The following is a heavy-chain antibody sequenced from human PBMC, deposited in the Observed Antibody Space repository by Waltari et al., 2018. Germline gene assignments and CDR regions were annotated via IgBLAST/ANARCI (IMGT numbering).Heavy chain of an antibody. Sequence: QVQLVESGGGVVQPGRSLRLSCAASGFPFSSYAIHWVRQAPGKGLEWVAVISYDGSSKYYADSVKGRFTVSRDNSKNTLSLQMNSLRVEDAAVYHCARVGYSSSWSPDYWGQGTLVTVSS. CDR3: ARVGYSSSWSPDY. D-gene: IGHD6-13*01. CDR2: ISYDGSSK. CDR1: GFPFSSYA. V-gene: IGHV3-30-3*01. J-gene: IGHJ4*02.